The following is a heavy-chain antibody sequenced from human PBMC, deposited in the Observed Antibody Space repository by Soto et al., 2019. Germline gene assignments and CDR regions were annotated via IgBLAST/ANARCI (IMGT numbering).Heavy chain of an antibody. V-gene: IGHV4-61*01. CDR3: ARVPSRVRGVTAYYYGMDV. D-gene: IGHD3-10*01. Sequence: WETLSLTCTVSGGSVSSGSYYWSWIRQPPGKGLEWIGYIYYSGSTNYNPSLKSRVTISVDTSKNQFSLKLSSVTAADTAVYYCARVPSRVRGVTAYYYGMDVWGQGTTVTVSS. J-gene: IGHJ6*02. CDR2: IYYSGST. CDR1: GGSVSSGSYY.